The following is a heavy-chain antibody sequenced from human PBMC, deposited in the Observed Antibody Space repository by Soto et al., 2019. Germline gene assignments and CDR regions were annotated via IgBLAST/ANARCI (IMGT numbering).Heavy chain of an antibody. Sequence: SETLSLTCTVSGGSISSYYWSWIRQPPGKGLEWIGYIYYSGSTNYNPSLKSRVTISVDTSKNQFSPKLSSVTAADTAVYYCVRMKTGGSRPVDHWGQGTLVTVSS. CDR1: GGSISSYY. D-gene: IGHD2-15*01. CDR3: VRMKTGGSRPVDH. V-gene: IGHV4-59*01. J-gene: IGHJ4*02. CDR2: IYYSGST.